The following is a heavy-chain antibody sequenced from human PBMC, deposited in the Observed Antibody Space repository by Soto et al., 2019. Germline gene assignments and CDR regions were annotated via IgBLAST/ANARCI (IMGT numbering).Heavy chain of an antibody. J-gene: IGHJ5*02. V-gene: IGHV1-18*04. D-gene: IGHD3-9*01. Sequence: GASLKVSCKASGYTFTSYGISWVRQAPGQGLEWMGWISAYNGNTNHAQKLQGRVTMTTDTSTSTAYMELRSLRSDDTAVYYCARDWLSFNNWFDPWGQGTLVTVSS. CDR3: ARDWLSFNNWFDP. CDR1: GYTFTSYG. CDR2: ISAYNGNT.